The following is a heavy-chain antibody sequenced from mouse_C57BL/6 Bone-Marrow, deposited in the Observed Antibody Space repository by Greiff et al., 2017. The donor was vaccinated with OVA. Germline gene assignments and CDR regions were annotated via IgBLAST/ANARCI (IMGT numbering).Heavy chain of an antibody. CDR2: IDPSDSYT. CDR1: GYTFTSYW. Sequence: VQLQQPGAELVRPGTSVKLSCKASGYTFTSYWMHWVKQRPGQGLEWIGVIDPSDSYTNYNQKFKGKATLTVDTSSSTAYMQLSSLTSEDSAVYYCARDITTGYYFDYWGKGTTLTVSS. V-gene: IGHV1-59*01. D-gene: IGHD1-1*01. J-gene: IGHJ2*01. CDR3: ARDITTGYYFDY.